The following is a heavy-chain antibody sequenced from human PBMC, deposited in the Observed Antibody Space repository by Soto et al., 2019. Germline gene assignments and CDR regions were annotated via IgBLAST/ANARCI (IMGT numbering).Heavy chain of an antibody. Sequence: QLQLQESGPGLVKPSETSSLTCTVSGGSINSDTDYWAWIRQPPGKALEWIGSIYHSGSTYQNPSLKSRITMSVDKSKNQFSLRLTSVTAADTAVYYCARRLEEYGTYWFDPWGQGILVTVSS. CDR2: IYHSGST. D-gene: IGHD4-17*01. J-gene: IGHJ5*02. V-gene: IGHV4-39*01. CDR3: ARRLEEYGTYWFDP. CDR1: GGSINSDTDY.